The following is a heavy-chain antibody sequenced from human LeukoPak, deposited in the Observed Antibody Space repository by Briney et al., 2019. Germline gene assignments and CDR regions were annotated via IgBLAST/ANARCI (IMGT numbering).Heavy chain of an antibody. CDR1: GFTFDDYA. D-gene: IGHD5-18*01. Sequence: GGSLRLSCAASGFTFDDYAMHWVRQAPGKGLEWVSGISWNSGSIGYADSVKGRFTISRDNTKNSLYLQMNSLRAEDTALYYCAKEADTGDNFDYWGQGTLVTVSS. CDR2: ISWNSGSI. CDR3: AKEADTGDNFDY. J-gene: IGHJ4*02. V-gene: IGHV3-9*01.